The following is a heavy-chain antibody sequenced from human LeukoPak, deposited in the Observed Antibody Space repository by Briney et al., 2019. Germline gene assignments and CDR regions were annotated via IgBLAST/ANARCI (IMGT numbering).Heavy chain of an antibody. D-gene: IGHD3-10*01. CDR1: GYTFTSYD. V-gene: IGHV1-8*01. CDR2: MNPNSGNT. CDR3: ARDYYGSKSSPFGP. Sequence: ASVKVSCKASGYTFTSYDINWVRQATGQGLEWLGWMNPNSGNTGYAQNFQGRVTMTRDTSIDTAYMELTSLRYEDTAVYYCARDYYGSKSSPFGPWGQGTLVTVSS. J-gene: IGHJ5*02.